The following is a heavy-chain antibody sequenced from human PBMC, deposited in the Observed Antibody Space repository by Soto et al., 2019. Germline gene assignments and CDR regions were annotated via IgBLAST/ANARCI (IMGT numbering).Heavy chain of an antibody. CDR3: ASHYYGSGTYLRFDY. Sequence: QVQLQQWGAGLLKPSETLSLTCAVYGGSFSGYYWSWIRQPPGKGLEWIGEINHSGSTKYNPSLKSRVTISLDTSKNHFSLKTTSVTAADTAVYYCASHYYGSGTYLRFDYWGQGTLVTVSS. CDR2: INHSGST. V-gene: IGHV4-34*01. CDR1: GGSFSGYY. D-gene: IGHD3-10*01. J-gene: IGHJ4*02.